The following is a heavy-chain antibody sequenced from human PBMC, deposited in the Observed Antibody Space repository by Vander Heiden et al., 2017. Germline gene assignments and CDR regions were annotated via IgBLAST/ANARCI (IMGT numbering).Heavy chain of an antibody. V-gene: IGHV3-72*01. CDR1: GFTSSIHS. J-gene: IGHJ3*02. Sequence: EVQLVESGGGLVQPGGSLRLSCAASGFTSSIHSMELVRQATGKGLEWSGRSRNKVNSYATEYAASVKGRFTISRDDSKNSLYLQMNSLKTEDTAVYYCTRSGWLGGAFDIWGQGTMVTVSS. CDR2: SRNKVNSYAT. D-gene: IGHD6-19*01. CDR3: TRSGWLGGAFDI.